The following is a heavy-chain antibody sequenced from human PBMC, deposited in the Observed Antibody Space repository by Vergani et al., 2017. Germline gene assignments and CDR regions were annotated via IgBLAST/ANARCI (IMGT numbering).Heavy chain of an antibody. CDR3: AGDQSYCSGGSCYSNYYYGMDV. CDR2: IKQDGSEK. CDR1: GFTFSSYW. D-gene: IGHD2-15*01. J-gene: IGHJ6*02. V-gene: IGHV3-7*01. Sequence: EVQLVESGGGLVQPGGSLRLSCAASGFTFSSYWMSWVRQAPGKGLEWVANIKQDGSEKYYVDSVKGRFTISRDNAKNSLYLQMNSLRAEDTAVYYCAGDQSYCSGGSCYSNYYYGMDVWGQGTTVTVSS.